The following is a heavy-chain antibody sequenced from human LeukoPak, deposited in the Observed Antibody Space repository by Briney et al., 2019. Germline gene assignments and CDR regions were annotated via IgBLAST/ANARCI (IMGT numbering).Heavy chain of an antibody. CDR3: VRHSADHTSFDH. V-gene: IGHV4-39*01. CDR2: LFYSGNT. Sequence: SETLSLTCTVSGGSISSSDYYWGWIRQPPGKGLEWIGSLFYSGNTYYNPSLKSRVTISVDTSKNQLSLKVRSATATDTAVYSCVRHSADHTSFDHWGQGTLVTVSS. J-gene: IGHJ4*02. CDR1: GGSISSSDYY.